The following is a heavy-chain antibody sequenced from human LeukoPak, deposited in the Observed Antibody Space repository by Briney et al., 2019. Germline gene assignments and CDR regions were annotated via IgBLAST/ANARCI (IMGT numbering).Heavy chain of an antibody. CDR2: IYSSGST. J-gene: IGHJ4*02. CDR3: ARVEYDSSAYWGYYFEN. D-gene: IGHD3-22*01. Sequence: SETLSLTCTVSGVSISTGSYYWSWIRQPAGKGLEWIGRIYSSGSTNYSPSFKSRVTISVDTSKNQFSLNLSSVTAADTAVYYCARVEYDSSAYWGYYFENWGQGTLVTVSS. V-gene: IGHV4-61*02. CDR1: GVSISTGSYY.